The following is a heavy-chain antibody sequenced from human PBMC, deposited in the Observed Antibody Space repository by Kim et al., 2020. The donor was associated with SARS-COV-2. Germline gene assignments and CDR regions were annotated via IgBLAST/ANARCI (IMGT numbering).Heavy chain of an antibody. CDR1: GGSISSSSYY. CDR2: IYYSGST. J-gene: IGHJ4*02. CDR3: ASPRISSGWSIPPYYFDY. V-gene: IGHV4-39*07. Sequence: SETLSLTCTVSGGSISSSSYYWGWIRQPPGKGLEWIGSIYYSGSTYYNPSLKSRVTISVDTSKNQFSLKLSSVTAADTAVYYCASPRISSGWSIPPYYFDYWGQGTLVTVSS. D-gene: IGHD6-19*01.